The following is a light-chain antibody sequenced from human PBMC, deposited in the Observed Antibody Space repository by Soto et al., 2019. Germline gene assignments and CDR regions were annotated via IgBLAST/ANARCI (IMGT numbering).Light chain of an antibody. CDR3: ATWDDILNGYV. Sequence: QSALTQPPSASGTPGQRITISCSGSGSNIGSNTVTWYQQLPRTAPKLLIYTNNQRPSGVPDRFSGSRSGTSASLAISGLQSGDETDYYCATWDDILNGYVFGTGTKLTVL. CDR2: TNN. J-gene: IGLJ1*01. V-gene: IGLV1-44*01. CDR1: GSNIGSNT.